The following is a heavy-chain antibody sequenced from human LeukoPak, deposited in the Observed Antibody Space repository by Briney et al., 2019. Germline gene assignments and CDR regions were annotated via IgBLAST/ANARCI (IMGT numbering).Heavy chain of an antibody. V-gene: IGHV3-23*01. D-gene: IGHD2-15*01. CDR2: ISGTGNRT. CDR3: ARAGYCSGGSCYSYYYYYMDV. CDR1: GFTFSSYA. Sequence: GGSLRLSCAASGFTFSSYAMGWVRQAPGKGLEWVSAISGTGNRTYYADSVKGRFTISRDDSKNTLYLQMNSLRAEDTAVYYCARAGYCSGGSCYSYYYYYMDVWGKGTTVTVSS. J-gene: IGHJ6*03.